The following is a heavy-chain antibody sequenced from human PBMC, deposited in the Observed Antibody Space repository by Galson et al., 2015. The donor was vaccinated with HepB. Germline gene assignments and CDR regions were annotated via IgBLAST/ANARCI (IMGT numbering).Heavy chain of an antibody. D-gene: IGHD2-15*01. Sequence: SVKVSCKASGYTFTSYYMHWVRQAPGQGLEWMGIINPSGGSTSYAQKFQGRVTMTRDTSTSTVYMELSSLRSEDTAVYYCARGGGYCSGGSCYRDYYYYYGMDVWGQGTTVTVSS. V-gene: IGHV1-46*01. CDR3: ARGGGYCSGGSCYRDYYYYYGMDV. J-gene: IGHJ6*02. CDR1: GYTFTSYY. CDR2: INPSGGST.